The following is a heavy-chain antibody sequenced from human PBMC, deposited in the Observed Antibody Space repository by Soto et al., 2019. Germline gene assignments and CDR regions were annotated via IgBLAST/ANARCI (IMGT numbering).Heavy chain of an antibody. J-gene: IGHJ5*02. CDR3: AATPRYCSGGSCLVRRFDP. CDR1: GGSFSGYY. V-gene: IGHV4-34*01. CDR2: INHSEST. Sequence: PSETLSLTCAVYGGSFSGYYWSWIRQPPGKGLEWIGEINHSESTNYNPSLKSRVTISVDTSKNQFSLKLSSVTATDTAVYYCAATPRYCSGGSCLVRRFDPWGQGTLVTVSS. D-gene: IGHD2-15*01.